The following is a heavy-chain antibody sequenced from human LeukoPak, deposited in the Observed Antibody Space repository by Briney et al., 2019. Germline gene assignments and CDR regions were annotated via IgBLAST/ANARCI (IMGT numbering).Heavy chain of an antibody. V-gene: IGHV1-46*01. CDR3: AGTIGWYQVVFDY. J-gene: IGHJ4*02. CDR2: VTPSGGSP. D-gene: IGHD6-19*01. CDR1: GYIFTNFY. Sequence: ASVKVSCKASGYIFTNFYLYWVRQAPGQGLEWMGVVTPSGGSPTYAQKFQGRVIVTRDTTTSTVYMELFSLTSEDTFVYYCAGTIGWYQVVFDYWGQGTLVSVSS.